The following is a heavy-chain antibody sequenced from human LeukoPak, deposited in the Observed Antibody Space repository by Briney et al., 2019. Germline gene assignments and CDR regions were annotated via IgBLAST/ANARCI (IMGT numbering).Heavy chain of an antibody. J-gene: IGHJ4*02. CDR1: GFTFSSYW. D-gene: IGHD4-17*01. CDR2: IKQDGSEK. V-gene: IGHV3-7*01. CDR3: AREKNDYGDAFDY. Sequence: QSGGSLRLPCAASGFTFSSYWMSWVRQAPGKGLEWVANIKQDGSEKYYVDSVKGRFTISRDNAKNSLYLQMNSLRAEDTAVYYCAREKNDYGDAFDYWGQGTLVTVSS.